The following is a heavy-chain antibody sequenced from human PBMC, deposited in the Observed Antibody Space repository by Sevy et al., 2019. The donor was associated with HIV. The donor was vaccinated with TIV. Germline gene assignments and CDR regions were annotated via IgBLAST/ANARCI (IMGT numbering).Heavy chain of an antibody. J-gene: IGHJ3*01. Sequence: GGSLRLSCAASGFTFSSYAMHWVRQAPGKGLEWVSAISNSGSDTKYAGSVKGRFTISRDNSKNTLYVQMNSLSAEDTAVYYCAKDRITVIGDAFDLWGQGQWSPSP. CDR1: GFTFSSYA. V-gene: IGHV3-23*01. D-gene: IGHD4-17*01. CDR3: AKDRITVIGDAFDL. CDR2: ISNSGSDT.